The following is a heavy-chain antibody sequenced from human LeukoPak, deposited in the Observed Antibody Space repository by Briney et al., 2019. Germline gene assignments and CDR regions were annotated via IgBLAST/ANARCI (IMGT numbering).Heavy chain of an antibody. CDR2: ITSDGGGT. CDR1: GFTFINYA. J-gene: IGHJ4*02. D-gene: IGHD3-3*01. V-gene: IGHV3-64D*09. Sequence: PGGSLRLSCSGSGFTFINYAMHWVRQAPGKGLEYVSAITSDGGGTYYADSVKGRFTISIDNSKNTLYLQMTSLRIEDTAVYYCVKASETYYYEYWGQGTLVTVSS. CDR3: VKASETYYYEY.